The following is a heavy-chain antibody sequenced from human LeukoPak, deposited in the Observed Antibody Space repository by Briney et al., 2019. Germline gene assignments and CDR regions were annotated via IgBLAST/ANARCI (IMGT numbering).Heavy chain of an antibody. V-gene: IGHV4-34*01. CDR3: ARGRGRSGWYGFDY. CDR1: GGSFSGYY. CDR2: INHSGST. J-gene: IGHJ4*02. D-gene: IGHD6-19*01. Sequence: PSETLSLTCAVYGGSFSGYYWSWIRQPPGKGLEWIGEINHSGSTNYNPSLKSRVTISVDTSKNQFSLKLSSVTAADTAVYYCARGRGRSGWYGFDYWGQGTLVTVSS.